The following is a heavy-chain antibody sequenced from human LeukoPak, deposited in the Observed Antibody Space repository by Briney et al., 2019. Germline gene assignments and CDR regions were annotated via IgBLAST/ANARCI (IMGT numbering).Heavy chain of an antibody. CDR2: KYYDGNSGNT. J-gene: IGHJ4*02. CDR3: ARGYGRWLQFFDY. CDR1: GGSMSYYY. Sequence: SETLSLTCTVSGGSMSYYYWTWIRQTPGKGLEWIGYKYYDGNSGNTNYNPSLESRVTISVDTSKNQFSLKLSSVTAADTAVYYCARGYGRWLQFFDYWGQGTLVTVSS. D-gene: IGHD5-24*01. V-gene: IGHV4-59*12.